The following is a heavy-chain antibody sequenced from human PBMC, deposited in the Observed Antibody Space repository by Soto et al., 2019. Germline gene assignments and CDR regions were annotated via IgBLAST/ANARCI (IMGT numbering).Heavy chain of an antibody. Sequence: LRLSCAASGFTCSSYEMNWVRQAPGKGLEWVSYISSSGSTIYYADSVKGRFTISRDNAKNSLYLQMNSLRAEDTAVYYCARDDTTYYYGSASYGMDVWGQGTTVTVSS. CDR3: ARDDTTYYYGSASYGMDV. D-gene: IGHD3-10*01. CDR2: ISSSGSTI. CDR1: GFTCSSYE. J-gene: IGHJ6*02. V-gene: IGHV3-48*03.